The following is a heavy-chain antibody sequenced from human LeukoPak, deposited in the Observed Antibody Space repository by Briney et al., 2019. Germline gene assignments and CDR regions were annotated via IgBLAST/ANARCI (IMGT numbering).Heavy chain of an antibody. Sequence: ASVKVSSRTSGYTFSIYGIAWVRQAPGQGLEWMGYISTYSGNTSYAQKFQGRVTMTRNTSISTAYMELSSLRSEDTAVYYCARPIKGELGAFDIWGQGTMVTVSS. D-gene: IGHD3-16*01. J-gene: IGHJ3*02. CDR3: ARPIKGELGAFDI. V-gene: IGHV1-8*02. CDR1: GYTFSIYG. CDR2: ISTYSGNT.